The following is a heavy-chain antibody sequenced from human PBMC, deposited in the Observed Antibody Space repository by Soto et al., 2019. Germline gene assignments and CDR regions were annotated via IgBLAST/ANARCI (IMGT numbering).Heavy chain of an antibody. Sequence: PGGSLRLSCAASGFTFSSYSMNWVRQAPGKGLEWVSYISSSSSTIYYADSVKGRFTISRDNAKNSLYLQMNSLRAEDTAVYYCARGDVVLMVYPFDYWGQGTLVTVSS. CDR2: ISSSSSTI. CDR1: GFTFSSYS. D-gene: IGHD2-8*01. J-gene: IGHJ4*02. CDR3: ARGDVVLMVYPFDY. V-gene: IGHV3-48*01.